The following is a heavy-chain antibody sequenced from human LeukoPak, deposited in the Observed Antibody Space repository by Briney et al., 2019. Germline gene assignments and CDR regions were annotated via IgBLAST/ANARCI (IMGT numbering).Heavy chain of an antibody. Sequence: GGSLRLPCAASGFTFSSYAMSWVRQAPGKGLEWVSAISGGGGSTYYADSVKGRFTISRDNSKNTLYLQMNSLRAEDTAVYYCAKHTYYYDTLDYWGQGTLVTVSS. D-gene: IGHD3-22*01. CDR3: AKHTYYYDTLDY. CDR1: GFTFSSYA. V-gene: IGHV3-23*01. J-gene: IGHJ4*02. CDR2: ISGGGGST.